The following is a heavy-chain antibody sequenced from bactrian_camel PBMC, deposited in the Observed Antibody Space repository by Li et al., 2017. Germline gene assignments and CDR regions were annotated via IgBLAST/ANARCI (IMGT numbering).Heavy chain of an antibody. V-gene: IGHV3S55*01. D-gene: IGHD7*01. Sequence: HVQLVESGGGLVQPGGSLRLSCEVSGDTYTSNCMGWYRQAPGKEREGVASIGYFGNTRYAEFVQGRFTISKDNARYMLYLQMNSLNPEDTAMYYCAASYQERGTTGGYPQNYWGHGTQVTVS. CDR2: IGYFGNT. CDR1: GDTYTSNC. J-gene: IGHJ4*01. CDR3: AASYQERGTTGGYPQNY.